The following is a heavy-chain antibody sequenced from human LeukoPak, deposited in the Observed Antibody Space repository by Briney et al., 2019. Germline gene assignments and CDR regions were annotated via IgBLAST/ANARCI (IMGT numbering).Heavy chain of an antibody. D-gene: IGHD2-2*01. CDR1: GFSISTYW. J-gene: IGHJ2*01. CDR2: INPDGSTT. CDR3: ARHPGYCSSTSCYGDWYFDL. Sequence: GGSLRLSCAASGFSISTYWIHWVRQAPGKGLVWVSRINPDGSTTYYADSVKGRITISRDNAKNTLYLQMNSLRAEDTAVYYCARHPGYCSSTSCYGDWYFDLWGRGTLVTVSS. V-gene: IGHV3-74*01.